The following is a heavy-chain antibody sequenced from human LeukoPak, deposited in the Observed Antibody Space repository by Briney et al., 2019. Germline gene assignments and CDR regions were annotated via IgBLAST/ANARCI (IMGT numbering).Heavy chain of an antibody. D-gene: IGHD3-10*01. J-gene: IGHJ4*02. V-gene: IGHV3-48*01. CDR1: GFTFSSYT. CDR3: AKEGYGSGTYYAVGLDY. Sequence: GGSLTLSCAASGFTFSSYTMNWVRQAPGKGLEWVSYISTSGNSKYYADSVKGRFTISRDNAKNSLYLQMNSLRAEDTAVYYCAKEGYGSGTYYAVGLDYWGQGTLVTVSS. CDR2: ISTSGNSK.